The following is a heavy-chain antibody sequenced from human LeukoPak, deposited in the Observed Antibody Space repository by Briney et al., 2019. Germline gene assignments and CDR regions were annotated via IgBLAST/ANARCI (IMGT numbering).Heavy chain of an antibody. J-gene: IGHJ4*02. Sequence: SETLSLTCTVSGGSISSGDYYWSWIRQPPGKGLEWIGYIYYSGRTYYNPSLKSRVTISVDTSKNQFSLKLSSVTAADTAVYYCARESNSGDYVWGSYRYIFDYWGQGTLVTVSS. D-gene: IGHD3-16*02. V-gene: IGHV4-30-4*01. CDR2: IYYSGRT. CDR3: ARESNSGDYVWGSYRYIFDY. CDR1: GGSISSGDYY.